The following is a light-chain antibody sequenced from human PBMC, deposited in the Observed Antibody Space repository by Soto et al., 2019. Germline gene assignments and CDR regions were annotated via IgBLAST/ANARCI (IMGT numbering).Light chain of an antibody. Sequence: EIVLTQSPGTLSLSPGERATLSCRASQSISSTYFAWYQQKPGQPPRLLIYGASSRATGIPDRFSGSGSGTDFTLTISRLDPEDLAVYYCQQYANSPGTFGQGTKVEIK. V-gene: IGKV3-20*01. CDR2: GAS. J-gene: IGKJ1*01. CDR3: QQYANSPGT. CDR1: QSISSTY.